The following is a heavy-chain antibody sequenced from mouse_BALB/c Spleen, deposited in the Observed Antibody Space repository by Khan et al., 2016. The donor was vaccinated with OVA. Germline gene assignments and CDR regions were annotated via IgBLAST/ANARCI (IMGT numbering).Heavy chain of an antibody. J-gene: IGHJ3*01. CDR2: ISDLAYTF. D-gene: IGHD1-2*01. CDR3: ARGGGTAPFAY. Sequence: EVELVESGGGLVQPGGSRKLSCAASVFTFSDYGMAWVRQAPGKGPEWVAFISDLAYTFYYADTVTGRFTLSRENAKNTLYLEMSSLRSGDTAMYYCARGGGTAPFAYWGQGTLVTVSA. V-gene: IGHV5-15*02. CDR1: VFTFSDYG.